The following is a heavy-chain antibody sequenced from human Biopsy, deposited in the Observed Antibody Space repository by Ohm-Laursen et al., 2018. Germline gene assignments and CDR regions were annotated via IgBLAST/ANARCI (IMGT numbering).Heavy chain of an antibody. J-gene: IGHJ6*02. V-gene: IGHV4-61*01. CDR2: VYDSGST. CDR1: GDSISDSFHF. CDR3: TRDVKRYCSGTSCYSGYFGMDV. D-gene: IGHD2-2*01. Sequence: SETLSLTCSVSGDSISDSFHFWSWIRQPPGKGLEWIANVYDSGSTNYNPSLKSRVTISLDTSKNQFSLKLNSVTAADMAVYFCTRDVKRYCSGTSCYSGYFGMDVWGQGTTVTVSS.